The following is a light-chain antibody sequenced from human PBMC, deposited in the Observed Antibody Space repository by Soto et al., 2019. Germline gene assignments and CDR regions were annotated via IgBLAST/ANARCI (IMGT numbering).Light chain of an antibody. Sequence: ESVLTQSPGSLSLSPGERATLSCRASQSVSRNYLAWYQHKPGQAPRLLIYGASSRATGIPDRFSGSWSGTDFTLTIRRLEPEDFAVYYCQHYGSSLSITFGQGTRLEIK. CDR1: QSVSRNY. CDR2: GAS. V-gene: IGKV3-20*01. CDR3: QHYGSSLSIT. J-gene: IGKJ5*01.